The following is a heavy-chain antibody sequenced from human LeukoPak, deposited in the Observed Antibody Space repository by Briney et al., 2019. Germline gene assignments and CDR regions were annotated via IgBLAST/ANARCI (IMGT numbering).Heavy chain of an antibody. CDR2: IYHSGST. V-gene: IGHV4-4*02. J-gene: IGHJ4*02. CDR3: ARKVTMVRASVYYFDY. CDR1: GGSISSSNW. D-gene: IGHD3-10*01. Sequence: PSGTLSLTCAVSGGSISSSNWWSWVRQPPGKGLEWIGEIYHSGSTNYNPSLKSRVTISVDKSKNQFSLKLSSVTAADTAVYYCARKVTMVRASVYYFDYWGQGTLVTVSS.